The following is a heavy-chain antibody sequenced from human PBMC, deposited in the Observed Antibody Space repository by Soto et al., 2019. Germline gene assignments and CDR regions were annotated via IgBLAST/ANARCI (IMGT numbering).Heavy chain of an antibody. D-gene: IGHD3-10*01. CDR3: TTQGFGVLHGLVDV. CDR2: ISKSAYT. Sequence: QVQLQESGPGLVKPSETLSLTCTVSGGSISSFGNHYCSWIRLPPGKGLEWIGYISKSAYTSYNPSRKSLVMLSVDTSKNQCSLKLTSVIAADAAVYYCTTQGFGVLHGLVDVWGQGTTVTVSS. J-gene: IGHJ6*02. V-gene: IGHV4-59*08. CDR1: GGSISSFGNHY.